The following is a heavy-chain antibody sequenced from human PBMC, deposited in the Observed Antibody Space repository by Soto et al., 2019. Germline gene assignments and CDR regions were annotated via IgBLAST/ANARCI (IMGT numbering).Heavy chain of an antibody. J-gene: IGHJ6*02. V-gene: IGHV3-23*01. CDR1: GFRFSSYA. CDR2: ISATGGST. CDR3: AKGADGPYYYYGMDV. Sequence: PGGSLRLSCAASGFRFSSYAMSWVRQAPGKGLDWVSVISATGGSTFYADSVKGRFTISRDNSKNTMYLQMNSLKTEDTAEYYCAKGADGPYYYYGMDVWGQGTTVTVYS.